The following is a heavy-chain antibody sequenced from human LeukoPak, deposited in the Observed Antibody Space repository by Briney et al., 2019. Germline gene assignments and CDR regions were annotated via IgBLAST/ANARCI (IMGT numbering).Heavy chain of an antibody. D-gene: IGHD1-26*01. CDR2: IYTSGST. Sequence: SETLSLTCTVSGGPISSCSYYWSWIRQPAGKGLEWIGRIYTSGSTNYNPSLKSRVIISVDTSKNQFSLKLSSVTAADTAVYYCARVLSGSYFQHWGQGTLVTVSS. CDR3: ARVLSGSYFQH. CDR1: GGPISSCSYY. V-gene: IGHV4-61*02. J-gene: IGHJ1*01.